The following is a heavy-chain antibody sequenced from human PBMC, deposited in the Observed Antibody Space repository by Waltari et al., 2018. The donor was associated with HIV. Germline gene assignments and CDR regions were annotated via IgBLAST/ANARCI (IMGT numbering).Heavy chain of an antibody. J-gene: IGHJ3*01. CDR2: VSYDGSDK. D-gene: IGHD3-3*01. CDR3: AKDVRYWDGLFYVGHDGFDV. CDR1: GFTFSTCA. V-gene: IGHV3-30-3*02. Sequence: QVQLVESGGGVVPPGGSLRLSCAASGFTFSTCAMPWVRHAPGKGLEWVADVSYDGSDKHYSDSVKGRFTISRDNSKNTVDLQLNSLRPEDTAAYYCAKDVRYWDGLFYVGHDGFDVWGQGTMVTVSS.